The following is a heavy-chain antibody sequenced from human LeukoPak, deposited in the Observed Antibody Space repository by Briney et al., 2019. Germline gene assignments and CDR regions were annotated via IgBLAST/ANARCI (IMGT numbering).Heavy chain of an antibody. CDR3: ARRDTTERGYSYGLDY. J-gene: IGHJ4*02. Sequence: ASVKVSCKASGFTFTGYYMHWVRQAPGQGLEWMGIINPSGGSTSYAQKFQGRVTMTRDTSTSTVYMELSSLRSEDTAVYYCARRDTTERGYSYGLDYWGQGTLVTVSS. CDR2: INPSGGST. CDR1: GFTFTGYY. D-gene: IGHD5-18*01. V-gene: IGHV1-46*01.